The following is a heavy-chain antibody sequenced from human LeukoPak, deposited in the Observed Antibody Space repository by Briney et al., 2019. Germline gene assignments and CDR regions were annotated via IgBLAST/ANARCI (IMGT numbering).Heavy chain of an antibody. CDR3: ASTVGSSWYPFFDY. CDR1: GGSISSYY. CDR2: IYYSGST. J-gene: IGHJ4*02. D-gene: IGHD6-13*01. V-gene: IGHV4-59*01. Sequence: PSETLSLTCTVSGGSISSYYWSWIRQPPGKGLEWIGYIYYSGSTNYNPSLKSRVTISVDTSKNQFSLKLSSVTAADTAVYYCASTVGSSWYPFFDYWGQGTLVTVSS.